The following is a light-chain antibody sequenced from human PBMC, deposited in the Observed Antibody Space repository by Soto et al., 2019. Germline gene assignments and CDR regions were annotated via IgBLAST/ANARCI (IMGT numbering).Light chain of an antibody. CDR3: QTWGTGTSVV. CDR1: SWHSSYA. Sequence: QLVLTQSPSASASLGASVKLTCTLSSWHSSYAIAWHQQQPEKGPRYLMKLNSDGSHNKGDGIPDRFSGSSSGAERYLTISSLQSEDEADYYCQTWGTGTSVVFGGGTKLTVL. J-gene: IGLJ2*01. V-gene: IGLV4-69*01. CDR2: LNSDGSH.